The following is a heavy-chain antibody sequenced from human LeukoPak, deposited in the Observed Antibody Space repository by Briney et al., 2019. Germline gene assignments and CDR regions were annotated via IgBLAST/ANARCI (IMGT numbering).Heavy chain of an antibody. CDR3: ARGDNDYGDYEYFQH. Sequence: SETLSLTCTVSGGSISSYYWSWIRQPPGKGLEWIGYIYYSGSTNYNPSLKSRVTISVDTSKNQFSLKLSSVIAADTAVYYCARGDNDYGDYEYFQHWGQGTLVTVSS. D-gene: IGHD4-17*01. V-gene: IGHV4-59*12. CDR2: IYYSGST. CDR1: GGSISSYY. J-gene: IGHJ1*01.